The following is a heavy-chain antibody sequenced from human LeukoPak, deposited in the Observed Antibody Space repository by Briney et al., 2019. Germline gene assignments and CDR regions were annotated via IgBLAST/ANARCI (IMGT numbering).Heavy chain of an antibody. D-gene: IGHD6-19*01. CDR3: ARDSLAVAPRGYFDY. CDR1: GGSISSGGYY. CDR2: IYYSGST. V-gene: IGHV4-31*03. Sequence: SETLSLTCTVSGGSISSGGYYWSWIRQHPGKGLEWIGYIYYSGSTYYNPSLKSRVTISVDTSKNQFSLKLSSVTAADTAVYYCARDSLAVAPRGYFDYWGQGTLVTVSS. J-gene: IGHJ4*02.